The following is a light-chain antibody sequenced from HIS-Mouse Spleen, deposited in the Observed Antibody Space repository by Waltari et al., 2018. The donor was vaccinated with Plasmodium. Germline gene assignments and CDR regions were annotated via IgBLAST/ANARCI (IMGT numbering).Light chain of an antibody. J-gene: IGKJ2*01. V-gene: IGKV2-28*01. CDR3: MQALQTPRYT. Sequence: DIVRTQSPLSLPVPPGEPASISCRSSQSLLHSNGYNYLDWYLQKPGQSPQLLIYLGSNRASGVPDRFSGSGSGTDFTLKISRVEAEDVGVYYCMQALQTPRYTFGQGTKLEIK. CDR2: LGS. CDR1: QSLLHSNGYNY.